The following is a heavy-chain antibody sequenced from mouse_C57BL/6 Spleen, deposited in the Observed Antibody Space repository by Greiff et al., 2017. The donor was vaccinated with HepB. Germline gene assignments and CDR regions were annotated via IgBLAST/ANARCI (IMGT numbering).Heavy chain of an antibody. V-gene: IGHV1-50*01. D-gene: IGHD3-1*01. CDR1: GYTFTSYW. J-gene: IGHJ2*01. Sequence: QVQLQQPGAELVKPGASVKLSCKASGYTFTSYWMQWVKQRPGQGLEWIGEIDPSDSYTNYNQKFKGKATLTVDTSSSTAYMQLSSLTSEDSAVYYCARGALRDWGQGTTLTVSS. CDR2: IDPSDSYT. CDR3: ARGALRD.